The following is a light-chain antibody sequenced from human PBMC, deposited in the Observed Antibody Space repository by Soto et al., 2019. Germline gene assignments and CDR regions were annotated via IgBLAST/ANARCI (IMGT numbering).Light chain of an antibody. Sequence: DIVMTQTPLSLSVTPGQPASISCKSSQSLLHSDGKTYLYWYLQRSGQPPQLLIHEVSNRFSGVLDKXSGSGSGTDFTLEISRVEAEDVGIYYCMQSIQLPRTFGQGTKVEIK. CDR2: EVS. CDR1: QSLLHSDGKTY. CDR3: MQSIQLPRT. V-gene: IGKV2D-29*01. J-gene: IGKJ1*01.